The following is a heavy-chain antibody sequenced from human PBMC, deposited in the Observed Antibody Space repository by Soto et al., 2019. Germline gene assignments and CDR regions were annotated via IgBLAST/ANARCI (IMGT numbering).Heavy chain of an antibody. J-gene: IGHJ4*02. Sequence: GGSLRLSCAASGFSFVNYAMNWVRQAPGEGLEWVSGLSGSGTSTYYADSVKGRFTISRDNSRDTLFLQMNSLTADDAAVYYCAKATTNGGWFNPFDSWGQGALVTVSS. CDR3: AKATTNGGWFNPFDS. V-gene: IGHV3-23*01. D-gene: IGHD6-19*01. CDR2: LSGSGTST. CDR1: GFSFVNYA.